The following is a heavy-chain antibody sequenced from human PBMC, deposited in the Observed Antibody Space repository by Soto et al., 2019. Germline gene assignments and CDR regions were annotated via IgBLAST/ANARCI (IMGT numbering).Heavy chain of an antibody. V-gene: IGHV4-34*01. CDR3: AMGHIVVVVAATDNWFDP. Sequence: SETLSLTCAVYGGSFSGYYWSWIRQPPGKGLEWIGEINHSGSTNYNPSLKSRVTISVDTSKNQFSLKLSSVTAADTAVYYCAMGHIVVVVAATDNWFDPWGQGTLVTVSS. D-gene: IGHD2-15*01. CDR1: GGSFSGYY. J-gene: IGHJ5*02. CDR2: INHSGST.